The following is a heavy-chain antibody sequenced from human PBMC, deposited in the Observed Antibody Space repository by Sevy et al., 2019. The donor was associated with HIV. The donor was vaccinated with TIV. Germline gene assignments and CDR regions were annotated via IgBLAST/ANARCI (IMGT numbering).Heavy chain of an antibody. J-gene: IGHJ5*02. Sequence: SETLSLTCAVSGGSISSSNWWSWVRQPPRKGLEWIGEIYHSGSTNYNPSLKSRVTISVDKSKNQFSLKLSSVTAADTAVYYCARDRGGQQLVKYNWFDPWGQGTLVTVSS. CDR1: GGSISSSNW. CDR2: IYHSGST. V-gene: IGHV4-4*02. CDR3: ARDRGGQQLVKYNWFDP. D-gene: IGHD6-13*01.